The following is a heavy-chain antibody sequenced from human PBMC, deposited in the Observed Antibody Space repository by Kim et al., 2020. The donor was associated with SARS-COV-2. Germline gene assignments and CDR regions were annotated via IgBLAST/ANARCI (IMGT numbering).Heavy chain of an antibody. J-gene: IGHJ3*02. CDR2: ISYDGSNK. V-gene: IGHV3-30-3*01. D-gene: IGHD3-3*01. Sequence: GGSLRLSCAASGFTFSSYAMHWVRQAPGKGLEWVAVISYDGSNKYYADSVKGRFIISRDNSKNTLYLQMNSLRAEDTAVYYCARGGWSGLNDAFDIWGQGTMVTVSS. CDR3: ARGGWSGLNDAFDI. CDR1: GFTFSSYA.